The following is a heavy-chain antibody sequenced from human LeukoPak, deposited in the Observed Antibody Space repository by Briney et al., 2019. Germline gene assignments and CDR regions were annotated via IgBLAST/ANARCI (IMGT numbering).Heavy chain of an antibody. CDR1: GYTFTGYY. V-gene: IGHV1-2*02. D-gene: IGHD3-10*01. CDR3: ARESFSGSGGLNWFAP. Sequence: ASVKVSCKASGYTFTGYYIHWVRHAPGQGLEWMVGLNPDTGSTNYAQKFQARVIMTRDTSINTAYMELRRLRYDDTAMYFCARESFSGSGGLNWFAPWGQGTLVTVSA. CDR2: LNPDTGST. J-gene: IGHJ5*02.